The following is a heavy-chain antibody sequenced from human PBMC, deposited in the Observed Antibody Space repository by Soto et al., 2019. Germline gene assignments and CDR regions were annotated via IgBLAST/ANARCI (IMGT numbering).Heavy chain of an antibody. V-gene: IGHV1-58*01. J-gene: IGHJ4*02. CDR1: GFTFTSSA. Sequence: ASVKVSCKASGFTFTSSAVQWVRQARGQRLEWIGWTLLGSGNTNYAQRFQERVTITRYMSTSTAYMELSSLRSEDTAVYYCAAGDGYNPDFVYWGQGTLVTVSS. CDR2: TLLGSGNT. CDR3: AAGDGYNPDFVY. D-gene: IGHD5-12*01.